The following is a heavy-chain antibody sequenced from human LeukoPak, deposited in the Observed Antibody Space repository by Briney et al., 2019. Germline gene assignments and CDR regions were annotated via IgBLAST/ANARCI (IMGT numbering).Heavy chain of an antibody. CDR2: IVVGSSNT. CDR1: GGTFSSYA. J-gene: IGHJ6*02. Sequence: SVKVSCKASGGTFSSYAISWVRQAPGQGLEWIGWIVVGSSNTNYAQKFQERVTITWDMSTSTAYMELSSLRSEDTAVYYCAATIAADTVYYGMDVWGQGTTVTVSS. CDR3: AATIAADTVYYGMDV. D-gene: IGHD6-13*01. V-gene: IGHV1-58*02.